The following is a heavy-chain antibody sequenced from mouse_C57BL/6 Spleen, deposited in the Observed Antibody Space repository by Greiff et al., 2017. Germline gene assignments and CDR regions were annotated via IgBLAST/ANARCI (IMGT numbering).Heavy chain of an antibody. V-gene: IGHV1-64*01. CDR3: AIITTAVGLDY. CDR1: GYTFTSYW. CDR2: IHPNSGST. J-gene: IGHJ2*01. D-gene: IGHD1-1*01. Sequence: VQLQQSGAELVKPGASVKLSCKASGYTFTSYWMHWVKQRPGQGLAWIGMIHPNSGSTNYNEKFKSKATLTVDKSSSTAYMQLSSLTSEDSAVYYCAIITTAVGLDYWGQGTTLTVSS.